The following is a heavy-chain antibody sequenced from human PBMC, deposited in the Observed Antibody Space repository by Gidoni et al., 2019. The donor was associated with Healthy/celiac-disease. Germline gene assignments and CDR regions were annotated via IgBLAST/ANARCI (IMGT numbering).Heavy chain of an antibody. J-gene: IGHJ4*02. CDR1: GFPFSSYG. CDR2: IWYDGSNK. Sequence: QVQLVESGGGVVQPGRSLRLSCAASGFPFSSYGMHWVRQAPGKGLEWVAVIWYDGSNKYYADSVKGRFTISRDNSKNTLYLQMNSLRAEDTAVYYCARDRGYYRKIPDYWGQGTLVTVSS. V-gene: IGHV3-33*01. CDR3: ARDRGYYRKIPDY. D-gene: IGHD3-22*01.